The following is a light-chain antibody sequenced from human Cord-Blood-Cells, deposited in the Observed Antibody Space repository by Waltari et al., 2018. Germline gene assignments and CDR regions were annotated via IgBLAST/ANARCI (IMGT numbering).Light chain of an antibody. CDR3: CSYAGSSTLYV. CDR1: SSDVGSYNL. J-gene: IGLJ1*01. CDR2: EGS. V-gene: IGLV2-23*01. Sequence: QSALTQPASVSGSPGQSITISCPGPSSDVGSYNLVPWYQQHPGKAPKLMIYEGSKRPSGVSNRFSGSKSGNTASLTISGLQAEDEADYYCCSYAGSSTLYVFGTGTKVTVL.